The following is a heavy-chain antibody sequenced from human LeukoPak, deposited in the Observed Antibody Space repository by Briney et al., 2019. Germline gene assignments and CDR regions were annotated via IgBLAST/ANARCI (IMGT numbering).Heavy chain of an antibody. J-gene: IGHJ5*02. CDR3: AKDGPTAIPSWFDP. CDR2: ISSSGGST. Sequence: GGSLRLSCAASGFVVSSNYMSWVRQAPGRGLEWVSLISSSGGSTYYAGSVKGRFTISRDNSKSTLYLQMNSLRAEDTAIYYCAKDGPTAIPSWFDPWGQGTLVTVSS. D-gene: IGHD2-21*02. V-gene: IGHV3-23*01. CDR1: GFVVSSNY.